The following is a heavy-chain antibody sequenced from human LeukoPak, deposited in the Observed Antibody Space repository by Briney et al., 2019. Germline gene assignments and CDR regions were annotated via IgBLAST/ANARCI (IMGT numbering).Heavy chain of an antibody. D-gene: IGHD6-19*01. CDR3: AKGYSSGWPFDY. CDR2: MSGSGGGT. V-gene: IGHV3-23*01. Sequence: SGGSLRLSCAASGFTFTNYAMSWVRQAPGKGLEWVSGMSGSGGGTYYADSVKGRFTISRDNSKNTLYLQMNSLRAEDTAVYYCAKGYSSGWPFDYWGQGTLVTVSS. J-gene: IGHJ4*02. CDR1: GFTFTNYA.